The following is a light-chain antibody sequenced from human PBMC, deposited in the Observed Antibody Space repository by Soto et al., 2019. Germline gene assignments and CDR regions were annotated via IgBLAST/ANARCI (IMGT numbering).Light chain of an antibody. CDR2: AAS. CDR3: QQYYSYPWT. J-gene: IGKJ1*01. Sequence: AIRMTQSPSSLSASTGDRVTITCRASQGISSYLAWYQQKPGKAPKLLIYAASTLQSGVPSRFSGSGSGTDFTLNISCLQYEDFATYYCQQYYSYPWTFGQGTKVEIK. V-gene: IGKV1-8*01. CDR1: QGISSY.